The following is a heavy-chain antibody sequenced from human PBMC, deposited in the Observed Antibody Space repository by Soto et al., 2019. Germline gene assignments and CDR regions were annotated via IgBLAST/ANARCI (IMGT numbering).Heavy chain of an antibody. D-gene: IGHD4-17*01. CDR1: GYTFTSYY. Sequence: ASVKVSCKASGYTFTSYYMHWVRQAPGQRLEWMGWIIASNGNTKYSQKFQGRVTITRDTSASTAYMELSSLRSEDTAVYYCARASTVTPIPDWFDPWGQGTLVTVSS. CDR3: ARASTVTPIPDWFDP. CDR2: IIASNGNT. J-gene: IGHJ5*02. V-gene: IGHV1-3*01.